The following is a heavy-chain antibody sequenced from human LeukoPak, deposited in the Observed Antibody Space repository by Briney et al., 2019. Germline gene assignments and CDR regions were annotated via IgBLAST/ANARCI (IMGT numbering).Heavy chain of an antibody. CDR2: INPKSGDT. V-gene: IGHV1-2*02. CDR1: GYTFTGYY. J-gene: IGHJ3*02. Sequence: ASVKVSCKASGYTFTGYYMHWVRQAPGQGLEWMGWINPKSGDTNYAQKFQGRVHMTRETSISTAYMELSRLGSDDTAVYYCARGRYYYDSSGLDPFHIRGQGTMVTVSS. D-gene: IGHD3-22*01. CDR3: ARGRYYYDSSGLDPFHI.